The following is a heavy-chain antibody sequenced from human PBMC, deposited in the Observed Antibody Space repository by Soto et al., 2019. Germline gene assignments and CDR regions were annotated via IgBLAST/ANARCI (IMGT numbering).Heavy chain of an antibody. CDR1: GGSFSGYY. Sequence: SETLSLTCAVYGGSFSGYYWSWIRQPPGKGLEWIGEINHSRSTNYNPSLKSRVTISVDTSKNQFSLKLSSVTAADTAVYYCARASSYYYGSGRNYGMDVWGQGTTVTVSS. CDR3: ARASSYYYGSGRNYGMDV. J-gene: IGHJ6*02. D-gene: IGHD3-10*01. V-gene: IGHV4-34*01. CDR2: INHSRST.